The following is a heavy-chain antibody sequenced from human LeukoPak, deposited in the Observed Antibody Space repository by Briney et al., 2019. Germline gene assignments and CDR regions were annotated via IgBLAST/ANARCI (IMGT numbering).Heavy chain of an antibody. Sequence: GGSLRLSCAASGFTFSSYAMSWVRQAPGKGLEWVSAISGSGGSTYYADSVKGRFTISRENSKNRLYLQMNSLRAEDTAVYYCARAEGYGGELDSWGQGTLVTVSS. J-gene: IGHJ4*02. CDR1: GFTFSSYA. CDR3: ARAEGYGGELDS. CDR2: ISGSGGST. V-gene: IGHV3-23*01. D-gene: IGHD4-23*01.